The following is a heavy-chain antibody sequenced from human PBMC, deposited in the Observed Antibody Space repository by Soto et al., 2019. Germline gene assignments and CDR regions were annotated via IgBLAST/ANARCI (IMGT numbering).Heavy chain of an antibody. Sequence: EVQLVESGGGLVQPGGSLRLSCAASGFTVSSNYMSWVRQAPGKGLEWVSVIYSGGSTYYADSMKGRFTTSRDHSKHTLYHQMNSLTAEDTAVYYCARTIVVAATNYFDYWGQGTLVTVSS. CDR2: IYSGGST. V-gene: IGHV3-66*01. CDR1: GFTVSSNY. CDR3: ARTIVVAATNYFDY. J-gene: IGHJ4*02. D-gene: IGHD2-15*01.